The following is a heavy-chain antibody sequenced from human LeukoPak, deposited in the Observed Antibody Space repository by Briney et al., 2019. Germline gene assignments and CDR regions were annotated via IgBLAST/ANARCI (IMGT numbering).Heavy chain of an antibody. D-gene: IGHD1-1*01. CDR2: IDPSDSYT. J-gene: IGHJ4*02. Sequence: GESLKISCKGSGYSFTNYWINWVRQMPGKGLEWMGRIDPSDSYTNYSPSFQGHVTISADRSISTAYLQWSSLKASDTAMYYCTRHNNWNEVIYWGQGTLVAVSSGESPQPLSCFNSNEVIYWGQGTLVTVSS. CDR1: GYSFTNYW. V-gene: IGHV5-10-1*01. CDR3: TRHNNWNEVIYWGQGTLVAVSSGESPQPLSCFNSNEVIY.